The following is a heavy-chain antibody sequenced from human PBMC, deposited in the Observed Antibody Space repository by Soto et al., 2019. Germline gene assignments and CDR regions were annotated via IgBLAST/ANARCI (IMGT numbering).Heavy chain of an antibody. CDR3: ARSGYSYGPNPLLY. Sequence: SETLSLTCTVSGCSISSGGYYCSWIRQHPGKGLEWIGYIYYSGSTYYNPSLKSRVTISVDTSKNQFSLKLSSVTAADTAVYYCARSGYSYGPNPLLYWGQGTLVTVS. CDR1: GCSISSGGYY. J-gene: IGHJ4*02. CDR2: IYYSGST. D-gene: IGHD5-18*01. V-gene: IGHV4-31*03.